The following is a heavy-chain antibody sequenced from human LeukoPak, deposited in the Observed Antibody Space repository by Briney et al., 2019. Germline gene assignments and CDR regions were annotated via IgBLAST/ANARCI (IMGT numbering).Heavy chain of an antibody. CDR1: GFTFSGSA. Sequence: QPGGSLRLSCAASGFTFSGSAMHWVRQASGKGLEWVRRIRSKANSYATAYAASVKGRFTISRDDSKNTAYLQMNSLKTEDTAVYYCTRQPPILAYCGGDCYYSWGQGTLVTVSS. CDR3: TRQPPILAYCGGDCYYS. V-gene: IGHV3-73*01. CDR2: IRSKANSYAT. D-gene: IGHD2-21*02. J-gene: IGHJ5*02.